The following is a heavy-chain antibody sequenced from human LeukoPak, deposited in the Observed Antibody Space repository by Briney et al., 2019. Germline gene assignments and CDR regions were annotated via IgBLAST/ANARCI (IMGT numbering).Heavy chain of an antibody. V-gene: IGHV4-30-2*01. D-gene: IGHD6-6*01. CDR3: AGYSSLSEGGDY. J-gene: IGHJ4*02. CDR2: IYHGGST. Sequence: SQTLSLTCAVSGSSISSAGYSWSWIRQPPGKGLEWIGYIYHGGSTYYNPSLKSRVTISVDTSKNQFSLKLSSVTAADTAVYYCAGYSSLSEGGDYWGQGTLVTVSS. CDR1: GSSISSAGYS.